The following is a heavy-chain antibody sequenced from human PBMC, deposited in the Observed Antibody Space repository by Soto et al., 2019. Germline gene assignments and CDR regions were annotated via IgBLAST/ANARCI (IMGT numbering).Heavy chain of an antibody. V-gene: IGHV4-39*01. J-gene: IGHJ5*02. Sequence: PEKGLEWIASIYYSGSTYYNPSLRSRVTLSVATSKNQFSLRLSSVTAADTAVYYCANSVGRTRNYPPKSASWGKGTLVLVS. CDR2: IYYSGST. D-gene: IGHD3-16*02. CDR3: ANSVGRTRNYPPKSAS.